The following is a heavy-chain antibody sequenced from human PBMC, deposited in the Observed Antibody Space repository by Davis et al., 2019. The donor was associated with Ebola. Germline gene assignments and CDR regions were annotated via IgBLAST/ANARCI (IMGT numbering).Heavy chain of an antibody. CDR3: AKDLLWWSASDV. J-gene: IGHJ6*02. D-gene: IGHD2-21*01. Sequence: PGGSLRLSCVASRFPFTNAWMSWVRQAPGKGLEWVGRVKSRADGGTIDYAAPVKGRFTISRDDSKNTVYLQMNNLRAEDTAVYYCAKDLLWWSASDVWGQGTTVTVSS. V-gene: IGHV3-15*01. CDR2: VKSRADGGTI. CDR1: RFPFTNAW.